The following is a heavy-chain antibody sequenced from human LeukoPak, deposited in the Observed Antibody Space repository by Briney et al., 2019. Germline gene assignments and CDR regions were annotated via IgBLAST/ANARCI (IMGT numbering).Heavy chain of an antibody. V-gene: IGHV3-7*03. Sequence: PGGSLRLSCAASGFNFNNYWMSWLRQAPGEGLEWVANIKDDGSEEYYVDSVKGRFTISRDNAMNSLYLQMNSLRGEDAAFYYCARDRMGAYVTIPDYWGQGTLVTVSS. D-gene: IGHD3-16*01. CDR3: ARDRMGAYVTIPDY. CDR2: IKDDGSEE. J-gene: IGHJ4*02. CDR1: GFNFNNYW.